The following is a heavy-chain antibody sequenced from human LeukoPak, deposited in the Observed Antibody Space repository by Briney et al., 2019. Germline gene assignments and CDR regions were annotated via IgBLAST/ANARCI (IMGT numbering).Heavy chain of an antibody. V-gene: IGHV3-23*01. CDR3: AKGPLSTYYFDY. D-gene: IGHD2-2*01. J-gene: IGHJ4*02. CDR2: ISGSGGST. Sequence: GGSLRLSCAASGFTFSSYAMSWVRQAPGKGLEWVSAISGSGGSTYYADSVKSRFTISRDNSKNTLYLQMNSLRAEDTAVYYCAKGPLSTYYFDYWGQGTLVTVSS. CDR1: GFTFSSYA.